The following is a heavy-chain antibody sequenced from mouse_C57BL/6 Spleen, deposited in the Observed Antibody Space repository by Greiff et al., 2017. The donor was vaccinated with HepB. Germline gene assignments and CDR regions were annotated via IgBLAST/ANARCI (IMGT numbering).Heavy chain of an antibody. CDR2: ISSGSSTI. J-gene: IGHJ2*01. V-gene: IGHV5-17*01. CDR1: GFTFSDYG. D-gene: IGHD2-12*01. CDR3: ARQSYPAFDY. Sequence: EVQLKESGGGLVKPGGSLKLSCAASGFTFSDYGMHWVRQAPEKGLEWVAYISSGSSTIYYADTVKGRFTISRDNAKNTLFLQMTSLRSEDTARYYCARQSYPAFDYWGQGTTLTVSS.